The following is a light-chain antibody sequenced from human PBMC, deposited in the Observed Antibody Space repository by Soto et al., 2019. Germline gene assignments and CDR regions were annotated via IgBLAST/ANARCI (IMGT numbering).Light chain of an antibody. J-gene: IGKJ1*01. V-gene: IGKV3-15*01. CDR1: QSVSSN. CDR2: GAS. CDR3: QQYNNWPRGT. Sequence: EIVMTQSPATLYVSPGERATLSCRASQSVSSNLAWYQQKPGQAPRLLIYGASTRATGIPARFSGSGSGTEVTLTISSRQSEDFAVYYCQQYNNWPRGTFGQGTKVEIK.